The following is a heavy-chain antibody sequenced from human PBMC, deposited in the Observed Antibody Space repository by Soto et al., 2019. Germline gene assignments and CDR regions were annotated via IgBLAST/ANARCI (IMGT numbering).Heavy chain of an antibody. CDR3: ARAPVGLDTICYIDY. V-gene: IGHV4-30-4*01. CDR1: GDSVSSVGFH. Sequence: SETLSLPCTVSGDSVSSVGFHWVWLRRPPGKGLEWIGYIYNGGSTYYRPSLESRMNMSQDATRNHYSLRLTSVTAADTAVYFCARAPVGLDTICYIDYWGQGKLVTVSS. D-gene: IGHD3-3*01. CDR2: IYNGGST. J-gene: IGHJ4*02.